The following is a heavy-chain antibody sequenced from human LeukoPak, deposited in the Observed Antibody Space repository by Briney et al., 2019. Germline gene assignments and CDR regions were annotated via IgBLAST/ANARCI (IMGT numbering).Heavy chain of an antibody. CDR3: AGIAAEDAFDI. CDR2: INPNSGGT. V-gene: IGHV1-2*02. CDR1: GYTFTGYY. J-gene: IGHJ3*02. D-gene: IGHD6-13*01. Sequence: ASVKLSCKASGYTFTGYYMHWVRQPPGQGLEWMGWINPNSGGTNYAQKFQGRVTMTRDTSISTAYMELSRLRSDDTAVYYCAGIAAEDAFDIWGQGTMVTVSS.